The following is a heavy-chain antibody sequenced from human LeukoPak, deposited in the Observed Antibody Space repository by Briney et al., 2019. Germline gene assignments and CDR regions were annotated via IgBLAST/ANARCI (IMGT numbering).Heavy chain of an antibody. V-gene: IGHV3-30*03. CDR2: ISYDGSNK. Sequence: GGSLRLSCAASGFTFSSYGMHWVRQAPGKGLEWVAVISYDGSNKYYADSVKGRFTISRDNSKNTLYLQMNSLRAEDTAVYYCARDLKVVVASTAYYSGMDVWGQGTTVTVSS. D-gene: IGHD2-15*01. CDR3: ARDLKVVVASTAYYSGMDV. CDR1: GFTFSSYG. J-gene: IGHJ6*02.